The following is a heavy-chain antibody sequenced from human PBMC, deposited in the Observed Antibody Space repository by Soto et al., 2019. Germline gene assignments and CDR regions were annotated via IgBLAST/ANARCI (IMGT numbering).Heavy chain of an antibody. V-gene: IGHV3-11*01. J-gene: IGHJ6*02. CDR1: GFTFSDYY. CDR2: ISSSGSTI. CDR3: TRDPQTQDFWSGSYGMDV. D-gene: IGHD3-3*01. Sequence: AGSLRLSCAASGFTFSDYYMSWIRQAPGKGLEWVSYISSSGSTIYYADSVKGRFTISRDNAKNSLYLQMNSLRAEDTAVYYCTRDPQTQDFWSGSYGMDVWGQGTTVTVSS.